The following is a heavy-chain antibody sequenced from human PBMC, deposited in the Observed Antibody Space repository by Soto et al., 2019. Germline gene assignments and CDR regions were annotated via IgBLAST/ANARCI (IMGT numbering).Heavy chain of an antibody. CDR1: GFTFSSYA. Sequence: WGFLRLSCAASGFTFSSYAMSWVRQAPGKGLEWVSAISGSGGSTYYADSVKGRFTISRDNSKNTLYLQMNSLRAEDTAVYYCAKGRYSGYDNSYYFDYWGQGTMVTVSS. D-gene: IGHD5-12*01. CDR2: ISGSGGST. V-gene: IGHV3-23*01. J-gene: IGHJ4*02. CDR3: AKGRYSGYDNSYYFDY.